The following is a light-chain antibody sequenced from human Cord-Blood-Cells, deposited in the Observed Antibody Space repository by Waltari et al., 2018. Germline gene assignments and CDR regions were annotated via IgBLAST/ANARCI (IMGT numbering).Light chain of an antibody. CDR2: KAS. Sequence: DIQMTQSPPPLYASLRYRVTITCRASQSISSWLAWYQQKPGKAPKLLIYKASSLESGVPSRFSGSGSGTEFTLTISSLQPDDFATYYYQQYNSYFTFGPGTKVDIK. V-gene: IGKV1-5*03. CDR1: QSISSW. J-gene: IGKJ3*01. CDR3: QQYNSYFT.